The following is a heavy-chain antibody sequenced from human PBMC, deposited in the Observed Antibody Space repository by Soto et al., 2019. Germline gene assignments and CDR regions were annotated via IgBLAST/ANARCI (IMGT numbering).Heavy chain of an antibody. D-gene: IGHD5-18*01. CDR2: IYYSGST. V-gene: IGHV4-39*01. Sequence: SETLSLTCAVSGGSISSSSYYWGWIRQPPGKGLEWIGSIYYSGSTYYNPSLKSRVTISVDTSKNQFSLKLSSVTAADTAVYYCARHNQDTAMARAYFDYWGQGTLVTVSS. CDR3: ARHNQDTAMARAYFDY. J-gene: IGHJ4*02. CDR1: GGSISSSSYY.